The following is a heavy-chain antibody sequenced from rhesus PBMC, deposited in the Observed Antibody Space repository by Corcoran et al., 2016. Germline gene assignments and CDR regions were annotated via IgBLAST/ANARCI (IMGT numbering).Heavy chain of an antibody. CDR1: GFSISITGTG. V-gene: IGHV2-95*01. D-gene: IGHD5-24*01. CDR3: AREKWVQFDFDY. Sequence: QVTLKESGPALVKPTQTLTLTCTFSGFSISITGTGVGWIRQPPRKALEWLESIYLNNSKYYRTSLKSRLTISKDTSKTQVVLTMTNMDTVGTATYYCAREKWVQFDFDYWGQGVLVTVSS. CDR2: IYLNNSK. J-gene: IGHJ4*01.